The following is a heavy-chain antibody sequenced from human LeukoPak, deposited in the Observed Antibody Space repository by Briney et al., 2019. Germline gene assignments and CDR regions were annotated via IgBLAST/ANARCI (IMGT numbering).Heavy chain of an antibody. D-gene: IGHD2-2*01. V-gene: IGHV4-31*11. CDR3: ARAVRTSTSRYNWFDP. CDR1: GVSISSSEW. Sequence: PSGTLSLTCAVSGVSISSSEWWIWVRQHPGKGLEWIGYIYYSGSTYYNPSLKSRVTISVDTSKNQFSLKLSSVTAADTAVYYCARAVRTSTSRYNWFDPWGQGTLVTVSS. J-gene: IGHJ5*02. CDR2: IYYSGST.